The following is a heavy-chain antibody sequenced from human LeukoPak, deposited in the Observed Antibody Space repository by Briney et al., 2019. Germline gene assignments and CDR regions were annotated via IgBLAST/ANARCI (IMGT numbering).Heavy chain of an antibody. V-gene: IGHV4-30-2*05. CDR2: IYHSGST. D-gene: IGHD4-11*01. J-gene: IGHJ5*02. CDR3: ARGTTATVWFDP. Sequence: PSETLSLTCTVSGDSISSGGYYWTWIRQPPGKGLEWIGYIYHSGSTYYNPSLKSRVTISVDTSKNQFSLKLSSVTAADTAVYYCARGTTATVWFDPWGQGTLVTVSS. CDR1: GDSISSGGYY.